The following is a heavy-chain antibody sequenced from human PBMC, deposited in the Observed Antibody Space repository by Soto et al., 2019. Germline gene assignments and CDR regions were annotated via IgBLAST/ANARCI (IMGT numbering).Heavy chain of an antibody. V-gene: IGHV4-30-4*01. Sequence: QVQLQESGPGLVKPSQTLSLTCTVSGGSISSGDYKWSWIRQPPGKGLEWIGYIYYSGYNYNNPSLKSRVTMSVDTSKNLFSLKLSSVTAADTAVYHCARSDNYVPFEYWGQGTLVTVSS. CDR2: IYYSGYN. J-gene: IGHJ4*02. CDR3: ARSDNYVPFEY. CDR1: GGSISSGDYK. D-gene: IGHD4-4*01.